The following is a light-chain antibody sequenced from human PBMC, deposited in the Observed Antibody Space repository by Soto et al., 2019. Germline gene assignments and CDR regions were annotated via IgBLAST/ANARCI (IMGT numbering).Light chain of an antibody. V-gene: IGKV3-15*01. CDR1: QSVNIY. J-gene: IGKJ1*01. CDR3: QQYNNWPRT. CDR2: NAS. Sequence: EIVMTQSPATLSVSPGERATLSCRASQSVNIYLAWYQQKPGQAPRLLIYNASTRATGIPARFSGSGSGTEFTLTISSLQSEDFAVYYCQQYNNWPRTFGQGTKVEIK.